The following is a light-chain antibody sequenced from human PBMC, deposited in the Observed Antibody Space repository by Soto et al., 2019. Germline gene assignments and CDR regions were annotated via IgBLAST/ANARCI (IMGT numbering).Light chain of an antibody. CDR2: GAS. V-gene: IGKV3-15*01. CDR1: QSVGRN. CDR3: QQYNHWPPLT. J-gene: IGKJ4*01. Sequence: EIVMTQSPATLSVSPGERATLSCRASQSVGRNLAGYQQKPGQAPRLLIYGASTRATGIPARFSGSGSGTEFTLTISSLQSEDFAIYSCQQYNHWPPLTFGGGTKVAIK.